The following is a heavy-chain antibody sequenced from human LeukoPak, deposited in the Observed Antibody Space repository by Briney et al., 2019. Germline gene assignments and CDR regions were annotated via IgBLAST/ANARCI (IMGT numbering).Heavy chain of an antibody. CDR2: ITGSGATT. CDR1: RFTFSNYA. D-gene: IGHD6-19*01. J-gene: IGHJ4*02. V-gene: IGHV3-23*01. CDR3: AKGEYSSGWTPLDY. Sequence: GGSLRLSCAASRFTFSNYAMTWVRQAPGKGLEWVSGITGSGATTSYADSVKGRFTISRDNSKNTLFLQMNSLRVEDTAVFYCAKGEYSSGWTPLDYWGQGTLVTVSS.